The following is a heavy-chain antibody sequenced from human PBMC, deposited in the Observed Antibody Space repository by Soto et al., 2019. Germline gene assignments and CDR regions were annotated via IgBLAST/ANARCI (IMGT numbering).Heavy chain of an antibody. D-gene: IGHD2-15*01. Sequence: PSETLSLTCTVSGGSISSGGYYWSWIRQHPGRGLEWIGYIYYSGNTYYNPSLKSRVTVSVDTSKNQFSLNVRSVTAAETAVYYCARCSLVVIPVPGFDPWGQGTLVTASS. J-gene: IGHJ5*02. CDR3: ARCSLVVIPVPGFDP. V-gene: IGHV4-31*03. CDR1: GGSISSGGYY. CDR2: IYYSGNT.